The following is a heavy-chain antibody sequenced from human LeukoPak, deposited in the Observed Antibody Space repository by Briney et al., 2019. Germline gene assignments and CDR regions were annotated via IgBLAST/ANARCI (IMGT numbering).Heavy chain of an antibody. D-gene: IGHD7-27*01. Sequence: GGSLRLSCAASGFAFSSNWMHWVRQTPGKGLVWVSRINSGGSGTTYADSVEGRFTISRDNAKNTLYLQMNSLRADDTAVYYCATSLGPLAEYWGQGTLVTVSS. V-gene: IGHV3-74*01. J-gene: IGHJ4*02. CDR3: ATSLGPLAEY. CDR2: INSGGSGT. CDR1: GFAFSSNW.